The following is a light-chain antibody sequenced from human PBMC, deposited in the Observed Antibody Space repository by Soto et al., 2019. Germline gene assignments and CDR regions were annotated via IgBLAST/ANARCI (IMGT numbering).Light chain of an antibody. J-gene: IGKJ1*01. CDR2: GAS. CDR1: QSISRY. Sequence: IVLTQSPGTLSLSPGERTTLSCRASQSISRYLAWYQQKPGQGPRLLIYGASSRATGTPDRFSGSGSGTDFTLTISRLEPEDFAVYYCQQYGRSGTFGQGTKVDIK. V-gene: IGKV3-20*01. CDR3: QQYGRSGT.